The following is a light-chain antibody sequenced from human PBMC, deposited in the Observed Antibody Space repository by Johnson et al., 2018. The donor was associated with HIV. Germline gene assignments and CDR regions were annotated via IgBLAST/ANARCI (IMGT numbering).Light chain of an antibody. CDR3: GTWDNSLTTGAL. V-gene: IGLV1-51*02. Sequence: QSVLTQPPSVSAAPGQKVTISCSGSSSNIGNNYVSWYQQLPGTAPKLLIYENAERPSGIPDRFSGSKYGTSATLGITGLQTGDEADYYCGTWDNSLTTGALFGTVTKVTVL. CDR2: ENA. J-gene: IGLJ1*01. CDR1: SSNIGNNY.